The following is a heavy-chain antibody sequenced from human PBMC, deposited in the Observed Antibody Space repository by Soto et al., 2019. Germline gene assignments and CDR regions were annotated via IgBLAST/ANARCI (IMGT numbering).Heavy chain of an antibody. CDR2: INPNSGGT. D-gene: IGHD6-19*01. CDR1: GYTFTSYA. CDR3: ARSSRYSSGWYGNGMDV. V-gene: IGHV1-2*04. Sequence: ASVKVSCKASGYTFTSYAMHWVRQAPGQGLEWMGWINPNSGGTNYAQKFQGWVTMTRDTSISTAYMELSRLRSDDTAVYYCARSSRYSSGWYGNGMDVWGQGTTVTVSS. J-gene: IGHJ6*02.